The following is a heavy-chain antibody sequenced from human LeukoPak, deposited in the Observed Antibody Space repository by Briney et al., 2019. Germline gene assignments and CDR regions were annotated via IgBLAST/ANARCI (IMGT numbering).Heavy chain of an antibody. V-gene: IGHV3-7*01. D-gene: IGHD1-1*01. J-gene: IGHJ4*02. CDR1: GLTFSNHW. CDR2: INQDGSVK. Sequence: GGSLRLSCAASGLTFSNHWMSWVRQAPGRGLEWVANINQDGSVKYYVDSVKGRFTISRDNTKNSLYLQMDSLRAQDTAVYYCTRDERWGQGTLVTVSS. CDR3: TRDER.